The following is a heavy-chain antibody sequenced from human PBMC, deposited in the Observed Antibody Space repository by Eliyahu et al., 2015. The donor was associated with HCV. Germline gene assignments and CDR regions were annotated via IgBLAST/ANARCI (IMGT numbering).Heavy chain of an antibody. CDR2: IYYTGST. Sequence: QLQLQESGPGLVKPSETLSLTCTVXGGSISSSSYFWGWIRQAPGMGLEWIGSIYYTGSTYYNPSLKSRVTMSVDTSKNQFSLKVTSMTAADTAVYYCASRSGGNWNLDYWGQGTLVTVSS. J-gene: IGHJ4*02. CDR1: GGSISSSSYF. D-gene: IGHD1-20*01. V-gene: IGHV4-39*01. CDR3: ASRSGGNWNLDY.